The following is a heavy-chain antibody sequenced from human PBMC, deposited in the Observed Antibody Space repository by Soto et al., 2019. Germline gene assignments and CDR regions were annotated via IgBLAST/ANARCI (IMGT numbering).Heavy chain of an antibody. J-gene: IGHJ4*02. Sequence: QLQLQESGSGLVKPSQILSLTCAVSGGSISSGGYSWSWIRQPPGKGLEWIGYIYHSGSTYYNPSLKSRVTISVDRSKNQFSLKLSSVTAADTAVYYCARADYGGNSGFVYWGQGTLVTVSS. D-gene: IGHD4-17*01. CDR2: IYHSGST. CDR1: GGSISSGGYS. V-gene: IGHV4-30-2*01. CDR3: ARADYGGNSGFVY.